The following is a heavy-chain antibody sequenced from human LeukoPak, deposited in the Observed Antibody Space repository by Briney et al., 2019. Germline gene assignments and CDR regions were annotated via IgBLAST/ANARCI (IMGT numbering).Heavy chain of an antibody. CDR3: AISIVVVPAAWTDAFDI. J-gene: IGHJ3*02. CDR1: GYTFTGYY. V-gene: IGHV1-2*02. D-gene: IGHD2-2*01. CDR2: INPNSGGT. Sequence: ASVKVSCKASGYTFTGYYMHWVRQAPGQGLEWMGWINPNSGGTNCAQKFQGRVTMTRDTSISTAYMELSRLRSDDTAVYYCAISIVVVPAAWTDAFDIWGQGTMVTVSS.